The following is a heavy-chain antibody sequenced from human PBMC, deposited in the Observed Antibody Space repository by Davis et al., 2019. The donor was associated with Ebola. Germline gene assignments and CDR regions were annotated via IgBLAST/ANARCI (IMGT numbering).Heavy chain of an antibody. J-gene: IGHJ4*02. Sequence: SETLPLTCSVSGGSISSGDHYWSWIRQPPGKGLDWIGYIYYSGGTYYNPSLKSRLIISVDTSKNQFSLKLTSVTAADTAVYYCARVVRSVVIFDSWGQGTLVTVSS. V-gene: IGHV4-30-4*01. CDR2: IYYSGGT. CDR1: GGSISSGDHY. CDR3: ARVVRSVVIFDS. D-gene: IGHD2-15*01.